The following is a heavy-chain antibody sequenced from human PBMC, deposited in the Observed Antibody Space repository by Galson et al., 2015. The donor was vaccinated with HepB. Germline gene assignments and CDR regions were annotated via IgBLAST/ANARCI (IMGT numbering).Heavy chain of an antibody. CDR2: ISTYSGNT. V-gene: IGHV1-18*04. D-gene: IGHD2-2*01. CDR1: GYTFTSYG. CDR3: AREVRGYCSSLSCYSGFGPDC. J-gene: IGHJ4*02. Sequence: SVKASCKASGYTFTSYGISWVRQAPGQGLEWMGWISTYSGNTNYAQKFQGRVTMTTDTSTSTAYMEMRSLRSDDTAFYYCAREVRGYCSSLSCYSGFGPDCWGQGTLVTVSS.